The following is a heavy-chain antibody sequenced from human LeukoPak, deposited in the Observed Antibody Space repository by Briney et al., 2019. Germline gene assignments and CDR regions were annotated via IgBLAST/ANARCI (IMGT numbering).Heavy chain of an antibody. D-gene: IGHD3-22*01. CDR1: GFTFSSYG. J-gene: IGHJ4*02. CDR3: AKATGKYYYDSSGQNDY. Sequence: GGSLRLSCAASGFTFSSYGMSWVRQAPGKGLEWVSAISGSGGSTYYADSVKGRFTISRDNSKNTLYLQMNSLRAEDTAVYYCAKATGKYYYDSSGQNDYWGQGTLVTVSS. V-gene: IGHV3-23*01. CDR2: ISGSGGST.